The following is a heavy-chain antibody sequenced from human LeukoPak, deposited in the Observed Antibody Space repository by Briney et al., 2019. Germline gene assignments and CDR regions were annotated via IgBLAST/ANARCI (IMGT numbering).Heavy chain of an antibody. CDR3: ARDWGYCSSTCCYSDFDY. D-gene: IGHD2-2*01. CDR2: ISYDGSNK. J-gene: IGHJ4*02. V-gene: IGHV3-30*04. CDR1: GFTFSSYA. Sequence: PGRSLRLSCAASGFTFSSYAMHWVRQAPGKGLEWVAVISYDGSNKYYADSVKGRFTISRDNSKNTLYLQMISLRAEDTAVYYCARDWGYCSSTCCYSDFDYWRQGTQVTDSS.